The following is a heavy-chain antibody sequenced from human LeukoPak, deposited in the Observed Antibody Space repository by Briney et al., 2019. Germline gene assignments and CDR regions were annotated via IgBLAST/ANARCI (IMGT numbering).Heavy chain of an antibody. Sequence: GGSLRLSCAASGFTFSDYYMSWIRQAPGKGLEWVSYISSSGSTIYYADSVKGRFTISRDNAKNSLYLQMNSLRAEDTAVYYCARGDCSGGSCYLSLTTIDYWGQGTLVAVSS. CDR2: ISSSGSTI. V-gene: IGHV3-11*04. CDR3: ARGDCSGGSCYLSLTTIDY. J-gene: IGHJ4*02. CDR1: GFTFSDYY. D-gene: IGHD2-15*01.